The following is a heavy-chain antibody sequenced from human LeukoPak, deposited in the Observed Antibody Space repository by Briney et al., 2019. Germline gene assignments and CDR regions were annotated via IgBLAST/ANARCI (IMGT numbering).Heavy chain of an antibody. D-gene: IGHD6-6*01. J-gene: IGHJ4*02. Sequence: SETLSLTCTVSGVSMRGAYWSWIRQPPGKGLEWIGYVFFEGNTRYNPSLTSRLTISADTSRSQFSLKLNSVTAADTAVYYCAREGMYSSSSYFDYWGQGTLVTVSS. CDR3: AREGMYSSSSYFDY. V-gene: IGHV4-59*12. CDR2: VFFEGNT. CDR1: GVSMRGAY.